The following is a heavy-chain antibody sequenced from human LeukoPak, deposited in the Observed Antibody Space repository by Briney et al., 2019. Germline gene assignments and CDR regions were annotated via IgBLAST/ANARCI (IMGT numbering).Heavy chain of an antibody. CDR1: GGSFSGYY. D-gene: IGHD2-15*01. J-gene: IGHJ4*02. CDR3: ARAPGMTHCSGGSRYPTPPYFDY. V-gene: IGHV4-34*01. CDR2: INHSGST. Sequence: SETLSLTCAVYGGSFSGYYWSWIRQPPGKGLEWIGEINHSGSTNYNPSLKSRVTISVDTSKNQFSLKLSSVTAADTAVYYCARAPGMTHCSGGSRYPTPPYFDYWGQGTLVTVSS.